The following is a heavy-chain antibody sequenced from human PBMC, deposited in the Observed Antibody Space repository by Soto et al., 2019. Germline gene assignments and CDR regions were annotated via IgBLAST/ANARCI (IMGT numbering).Heavy chain of an antibody. D-gene: IGHD3-22*01. Sequence: QVQLVESGGGVVQPGRSLRLSCAASGFTFSSYGMHWVRQAPGKGLEWVAVISYDGSNKYYADSVKGRFTIFRDNSMNTLYLQMKSLSVKDMAVYYCAKDDSYDSSGIDYWGQGTLVTVST. CDR3: AKDDSYDSSGIDY. CDR1: GFTFSSYG. V-gene: IGHV3-30*18. J-gene: IGHJ4*02. CDR2: ISYDGSNK.